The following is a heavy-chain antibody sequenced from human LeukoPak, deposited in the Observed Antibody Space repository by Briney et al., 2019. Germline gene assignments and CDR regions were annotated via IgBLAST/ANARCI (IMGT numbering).Heavy chain of an antibody. CDR1: GGSFTNYY. D-gene: IGHD3-22*01. J-gene: IGHJ5*02. V-gene: IGHV4-59*10. CDR3: ARHYKPRDYDSSGYNWFDP. CDR2: IYTSGST. Sequence: SETLSLTCAVYGGSFTNYYWSWIRQPAGKGLEWIGRIYTSGSTNYNPSLKSRVTMSVDTSKNQFSLKLSSVTAADTAVYYCARHYKPRDYDSSGYNWFDPWGQGTLVTVSS.